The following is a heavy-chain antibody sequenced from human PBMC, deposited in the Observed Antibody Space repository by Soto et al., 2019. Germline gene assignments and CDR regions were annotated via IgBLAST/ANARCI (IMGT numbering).Heavy chain of an antibody. CDR2: IYWDDDK. CDR3: VHRRVAGSESYYQY. V-gene: IGHV2-5*02. Sequence: QITLKESGPTLVKPTQTLTLTCTFSGFSLSSSGVGVGWIRQPPGKALEWLALIYWDDDKRYSPSLKSRLTITKDTSKNQVVLTMTNMDPVDTATYYCVHRRVAGSESYYQYWGQGTLVTVSS. CDR1: GFSLSSSGVG. J-gene: IGHJ4*02. D-gene: IGHD3-10*01.